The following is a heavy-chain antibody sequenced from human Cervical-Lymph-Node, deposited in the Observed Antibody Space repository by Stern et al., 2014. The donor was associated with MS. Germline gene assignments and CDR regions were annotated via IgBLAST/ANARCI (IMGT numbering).Heavy chain of an antibody. Sequence: QVQLVQSGAEVKKPGSSVKVSCKASGGTFSSYAISWVRQGPGQGLEGIGGIITIFGPANYAQKFQGRVTITADESTSTAYMELSSLRSEDTAVYYCARGELKEGLVRGMDVWGQGTTVTVSS. D-gene: IGHD1-26*01. CDR1: GGTFSSYA. CDR2: IITIFGPA. J-gene: IGHJ6*02. V-gene: IGHV1-69*01. CDR3: ARGELKEGLVRGMDV.